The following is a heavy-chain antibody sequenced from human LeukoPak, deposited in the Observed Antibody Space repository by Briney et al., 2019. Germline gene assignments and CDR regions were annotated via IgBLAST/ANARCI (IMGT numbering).Heavy chain of an antibody. V-gene: IGHV1-24*01. CDR1: GYTLTELS. J-gene: IGHJ4*02. Sequence: ASVKVSCKVSGYTLTELSMHWVRQAPGKGLEWMGGFDPEDGETIYAQKFQGRVTMTEDTSTDTAYMELSSLRSEDTAVYYCATDNNYYDSSDYYFGSWDYWGQGTLVTVSS. CDR3: ATDNNYYDSSDYYFGSWDY. D-gene: IGHD3-22*01. CDR2: FDPEDGET.